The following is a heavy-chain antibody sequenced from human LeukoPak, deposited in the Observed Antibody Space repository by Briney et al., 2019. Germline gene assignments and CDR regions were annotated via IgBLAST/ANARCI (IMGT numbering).Heavy chain of an antibody. Sequence: SETLSLTCSVSGDSIIGYYWGWIRQPPGKGLEWIGNIYYTGNTYYNSSLKSRVIISLDTSKNQFSLKVISMTAADTAAYYCTKSDGYGLIRICGRGTMVTVSS. D-gene: IGHD3-10*01. J-gene: IGHJ3*02. CDR1: GDSIIGYY. V-gene: IGHV4-39*07. CDR2: IYYTGNT. CDR3: TKSDGYGLIRI.